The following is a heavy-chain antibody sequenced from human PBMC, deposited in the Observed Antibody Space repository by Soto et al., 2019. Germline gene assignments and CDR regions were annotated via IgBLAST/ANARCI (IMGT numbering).Heavy chain of an antibody. J-gene: IGHJ6*02. CDR3: AGGVGPTYPYNYGMEV. V-gene: IGHV1-3*01. Sequence: ASVKVSCKTSGYSFITNAMHWVRQAPGQRLEWLGWIKPGTGTTKYSQKFQGRVNITRDTSASTAYLELSTLRSEDTAVYFCAGGVGPTYPYNYGMEVWGQGTTVTVSS. CDR1: GYSFITNA. D-gene: IGHD1-26*01. CDR2: IKPGTGTT.